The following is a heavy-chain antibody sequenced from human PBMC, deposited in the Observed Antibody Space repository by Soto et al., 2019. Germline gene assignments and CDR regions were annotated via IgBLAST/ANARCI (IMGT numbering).Heavy chain of an antibody. CDR1: GGSFSGYY. D-gene: IGHD6-19*01. CDR2: INHSGST. J-gene: IGHJ3*02. V-gene: IGHV4-34*01. CDR3: AGTGYSSGWYKAAFDI. Sequence: ETLSLTCSFYGGSFSGYYWSWIRQPPGKGLEWIGEINHSGSTNYNPSLKSRVTISVDTSKNQFSLKLSSVTAADTAVYFCAGTGYSSGWYKAAFDIWGQGTMVTVSS.